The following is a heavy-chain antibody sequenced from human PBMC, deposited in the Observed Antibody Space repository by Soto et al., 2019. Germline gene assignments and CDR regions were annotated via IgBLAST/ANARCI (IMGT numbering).Heavy chain of an antibody. CDR2: IDPSDSYT. CDR3: ATRDTGYGDYVVDGMDG. J-gene: IGHJ6*02. Sequence: PGESLKISDRASGYPFTPNWIVWVHQMPGKGLEWMGRIDPSDSYTNYSPSFQGHVTISADKSISTAYLQWSSLKASDTAMYYWATRDTGYGDYVVDGMDGWVQGTTVTVSS. V-gene: IGHV5-10-1*01. D-gene: IGHD4-17*01. CDR1: GYPFTPNW.